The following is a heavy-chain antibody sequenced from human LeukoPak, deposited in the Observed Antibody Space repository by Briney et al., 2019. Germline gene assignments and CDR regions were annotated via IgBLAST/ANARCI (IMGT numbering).Heavy chain of an antibody. CDR3: ARAIYSSGWYPYYYYYMDV. D-gene: IGHD6-19*01. Sequence: GASVKVSCKASGYTFTSYAMHWVRQAPGQRLEWMGWINAGNGNTKYSQEFQGRVTITRDTSASTAYMELRSLRSDDTAVYYCARAIYSSGWYPYYYYYMDVWGKGTTVTISS. J-gene: IGHJ6*03. V-gene: IGHV1-3*01. CDR1: GYTFTSYA. CDR2: INAGNGNT.